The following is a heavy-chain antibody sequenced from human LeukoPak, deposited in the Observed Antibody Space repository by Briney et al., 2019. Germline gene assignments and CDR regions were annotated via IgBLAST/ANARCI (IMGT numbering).Heavy chain of an antibody. CDR3: ARSQQWLGNWFDP. V-gene: IGHV1-69*04. Sequence: SVKVSCMASVGTFSSYAISWVRQAPGQGLEWMGRIIPILGIANYAQKFQGRVTITADKSTSTAYMELSSLRSEDTAVYYCARSQQWLGNWFDPWGQGTLVTVSS. J-gene: IGHJ5*02. D-gene: IGHD6-19*01. CDR2: IIPILGIA. CDR1: VGTFSSYA.